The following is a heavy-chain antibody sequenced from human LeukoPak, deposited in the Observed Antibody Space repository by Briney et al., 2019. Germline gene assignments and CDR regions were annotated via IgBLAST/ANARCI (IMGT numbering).Heavy chain of an antibody. D-gene: IGHD3-22*01. J-gene: IGHJ4*02. CDR3: ARDRLDYYDSSGYYDY. CDR2: IYYSGST. Sequence: PSQTLSLTCTVSGGSISSGGYYWSWIRQHPGKGLEWIGYIYYSGSTNYNPSLKSRVTISVDTSKNQFSLKLNSVTAADTAVYYCARDRLDYYDSSGYYDYWGQGTLVTVSS. CDR1: GGSISSGGYY. V-gene: IGHV4-31*03.